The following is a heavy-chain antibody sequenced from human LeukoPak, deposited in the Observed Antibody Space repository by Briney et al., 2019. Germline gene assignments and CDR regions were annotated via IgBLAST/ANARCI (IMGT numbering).Heavy chain of an antibody. CDR1: GGSISSYY. V-gene: IGHV4-59*01. Sequence: TSETLSLTCTVSGGSISSYYWSWTRQPPGKGLEWIGYIYYSGSTNYNPSLKSRVTISVDTSKNQFSLKLSSVTAADTAVYYCARAQRGYSCGLYFDYWGQGTLVTVSS. D-gene: IGHD5-18*01. CDR3: ARAQRGYSCGLYFDY. CDR2: IYYSGST. J-gene: IGHJ4*02.